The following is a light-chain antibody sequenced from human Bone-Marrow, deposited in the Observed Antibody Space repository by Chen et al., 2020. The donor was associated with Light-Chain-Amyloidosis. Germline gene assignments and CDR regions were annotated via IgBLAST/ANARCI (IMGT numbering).Light chain of an antibody. V-gene: IGLV3-25*03. Sequence: SYELTQPPSVSVSPVQTARLTCSEDDLPTKYAYWYQQKPGQAPVLVIHRDTERPSGISERFSGSSSGTTATLTISGVQAEDEADYHCQSADSSGTYEVIFGGGTKLTVL. J-gene: IGLJ2*01. CDR2: RDT. CDR1: DLPTKY. CDR3: QSADSSGTYEVI.